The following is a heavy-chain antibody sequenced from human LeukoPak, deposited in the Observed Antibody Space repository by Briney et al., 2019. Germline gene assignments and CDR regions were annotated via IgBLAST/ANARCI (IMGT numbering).Heavy chain of an antibody. CDR2: ISGSGSTI. CDR1: GFTFSDYY. V-gene: IGHV3-11*01. Sequence: PGGSLRLSCAASGFTFSDYYMSWIRQAPGKGLEWVSYISGSGSTIYYADSVKGRFTISRDNAKNSLYLQMNSLRAEDTAVYYCAGPARAYCGGDCYSLHYYYGMDVWGQGTTVTVSS. J-gene: IGHJ6*02. CDR3: AGPARAYCGGDCYSLHYYYGMDV. D-gene: IGHD2-21*02.